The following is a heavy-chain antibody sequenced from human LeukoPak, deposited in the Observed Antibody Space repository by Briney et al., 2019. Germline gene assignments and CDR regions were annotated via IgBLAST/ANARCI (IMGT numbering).Heavy chain of an antibody. CDR3: ARAWFGELWARPLFDY. CDR1: GLTFSSYS. CDR2: ISSSSSYI. V-gene: IGHV3-21*01. J-gene: IGHJ4*02. Sequence: GGSLRLSCAASGLTFSSYSMNWVRQAPGKGLEWVSSISSSSSYIYYADSVKGRFTISRDNAKNSLYLQMNSLRAEDTAVYYCARAWFGELWARPLFDYWGQGTLVTVSS. D-gene: IGHD3-10*01.